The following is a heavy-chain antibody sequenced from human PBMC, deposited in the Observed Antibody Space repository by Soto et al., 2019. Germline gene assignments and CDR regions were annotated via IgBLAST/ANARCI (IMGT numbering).Heavy chain of an antibody. V-gene: IGHV1-8*01. CDR1: GYSFTSYD. CDR2: MNPNSGNT. Sequence: ASVKVSCTASGYSFTSYDSNWVRQATGQGLEWMGWMNPNSGNTGYAQKFQGRVTMTTDTSTSTAYMELRSLRSDDTAVYYCARDLGQQLVDYWGQGTLVTVSS. CDR3: ARDLGQQLVDY. D-gene: IGHD6-13*01. J-gene: IGHJ4*02.